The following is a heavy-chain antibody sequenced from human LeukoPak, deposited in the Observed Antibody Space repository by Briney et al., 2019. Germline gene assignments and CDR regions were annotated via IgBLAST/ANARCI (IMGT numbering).Heavy chain of an antibody. Sequence: GASVKVSCKASGYTFTSYGISWVRQAPGQGLEWMGWISAYNGNTNYAQKLQGRVTMTTDTSTSTAYMELRSLRSDDTAVYYCARDIVVVPAALYYYGMDVWGQGTTVTVSS. J-gene: IGHJ6*02. CDR1: GYTFTSYG. CDR3: ARDIVVVPAALYYYGMDV. D-gene: IGHD2-2*01. CDR2: ISAYNGNT. V-gene: IGHV1-18*01.